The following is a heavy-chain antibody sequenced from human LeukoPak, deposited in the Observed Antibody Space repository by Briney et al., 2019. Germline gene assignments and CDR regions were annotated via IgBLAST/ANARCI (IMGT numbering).Heavy chain of an antibody. CDR2: INPSGGST. J-gene: IGHJ4*02. V-gene: IGHV1-46*01. CDR3: ARDSPAAGKENFDY. Sequence: ASVKVSCKASGYTFTSYDINWVRQATGRGLEWMGIINPSGGSTAYAQKFQGRVTMTRDMSTSTVYMDLSSLRSEDTAVYYCARDSPAAGKENFDYWGQGTLVTVSS. CDR1: GYTFTSYD. D-gene: IGHD6-13*01.